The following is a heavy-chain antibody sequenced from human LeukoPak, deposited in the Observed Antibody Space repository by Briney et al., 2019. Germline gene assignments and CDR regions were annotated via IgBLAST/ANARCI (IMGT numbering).Heavy chain of an antibody. CDR1: GYTFTSYD. J-gene: IGHJ3*02. D-gene: IGHD4-23*01. CDR2: MNPNSGNT. Sequence: GASVKVSCKASGYTFTSYDINWVRQATGQGLEWMGWMNPNSGNTGYAQKFQGRVTITRNTSISTAYMELSSLRSEDTAVYYCATAYGGNSQGAFDIWGQGTMVTVSS. CDR3: ATAYGGNSQGAFDI. V-gene: IGHV1-8*03.